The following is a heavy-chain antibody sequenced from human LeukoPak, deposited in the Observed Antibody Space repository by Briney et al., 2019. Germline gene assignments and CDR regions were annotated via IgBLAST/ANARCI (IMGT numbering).Heavy chain of an antibody. Sequence: GGSLRLSCAASGLTFSSYSMNWVRQTPGKGLEWVSSISSSSSYIYYADSVKGRFTISRDNAKNSLSLQMKSLRAEDTAVYYCARDRETSSRFDYWGQGTLVTVSS. D-gene: IGHD6-13*01. V-gene: IGHV3-21*01. CDR2: ISSSSSYI. J-gene: IGHJ4*02. CDR1: GLTFSSYS. CDR3: ARDRETSSRFDY.